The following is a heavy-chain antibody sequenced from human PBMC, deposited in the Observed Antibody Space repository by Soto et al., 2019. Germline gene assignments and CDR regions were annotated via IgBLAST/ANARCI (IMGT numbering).Heavy chain of an antibody. J-gene: IGHJ6*02. Sequence: QVQLIQSGAEVKKPGASVKVSCKASGYSLTRSAVTWVRQAPGQGLEWLGWISAYNGYTNYAQTCQGRVTMTTDTSTSTAYMELRSLKSDDTAVYYCAREGYYDSGSPPNYYYDMDVWGQGTTVTVSS. CDR3: AREGYYDSGSPPNYYYDMDV. V-gene: IGHV1-18*04. D-gene: IGHD3-10*01. CDR1: GYSLTRSA. CDR2: ISAYNGYT.